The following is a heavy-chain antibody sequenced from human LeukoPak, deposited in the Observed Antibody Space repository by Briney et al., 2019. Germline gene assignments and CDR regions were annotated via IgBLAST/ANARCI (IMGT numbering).Heavy chain of an antibody. V-gene: IGHV3-20*04. D-gene: IGHD5-18*01. CDR3: AKVRTAMGIDY. J-gene: IGHJ4*02. CDR1: GFTFDDYG. CDR2: INWNGGST. Sequence: RAGGSLRLSCAASGFTFDDYGMNWVRQAPGKGLEWVSSINWNGGSTGYADSVKGRFTISRDNAKNSLYLQMNSLRAEDTAVYYCAKVRTAMGIDYWGQGTLVTVSS.